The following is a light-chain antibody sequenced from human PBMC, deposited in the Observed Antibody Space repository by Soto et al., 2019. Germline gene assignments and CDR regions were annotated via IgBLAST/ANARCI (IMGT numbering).Light chain of an antibody. V-gene: IGKV3D-15*01. CDR2: GAS. CDR1: QSVDSN. CDR3: QQYDNSPLT. J-gene: IGKJ4*01. Sequence: EIVMTQSPSTLSVSPGERATLSCRASQSVDSNLAWYQQKPGQAPRLLIYGASNRATGIPDRFSGSGSGTDFTLTISRLEPEDFAVYYCQQYDNSPLTFGGGTKVDIK.